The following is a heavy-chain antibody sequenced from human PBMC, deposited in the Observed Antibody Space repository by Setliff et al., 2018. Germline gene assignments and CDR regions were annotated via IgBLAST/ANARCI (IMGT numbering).Heavy chain of an antibody. V-gene: IGHV1-18*01. J-gene: IGHJ4*02. CDR2: INNYNFNT. CDR1: GFTFTDYG. D-gene: IGHD2-2*01. Sequence: ASVKVSCKSSGFTFTDYGITWVRQVPGQGLEWMGWINNYNFNTQYAQKFQGRVTVTTDTSTATAYMELRSLESDDTAVYYCSRLVRYCTRTTCQRASGGEFWGQGTLVTVSS. CDR3: SRLVRYCTRTTCQRASGGEF.